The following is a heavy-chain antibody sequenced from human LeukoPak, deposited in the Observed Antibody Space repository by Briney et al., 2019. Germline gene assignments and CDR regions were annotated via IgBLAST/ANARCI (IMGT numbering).Heavy chain of an antibody. V-gene: IGHV4-4*07. J-gene: IGHJ6*03. CDR3: ASHLPSMVRGVIYYYYYMYV. CDR2: IYTSGST. CDR1: GGSISSYY. Sequence: SETLSLTCTVSGGSISSYYWSWIRQPAGKGLEWIGRIYTSGSTNYNPSLKSRVTMSVDTSKNQFSLKLSSVTAADTAVYYCASHLPSMVRGVIYYYYYMYVWGKGTTVTVSS. D-gene: IGHD3-10*01.